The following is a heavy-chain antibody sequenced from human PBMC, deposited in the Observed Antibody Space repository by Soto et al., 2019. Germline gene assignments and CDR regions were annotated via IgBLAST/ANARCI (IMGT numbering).Heavy chain of an antibody. Sequence: QVQLQQWGAGLLKPSETLSLTCAVYGGSFSGYYWSWIRQPPGKGLEWIGEINHSGSTNYNPSLKSRVTISVETSKHQFSLKLSSVTAADTAVYYCARRGLLWFGELSPTSPYYFDYWGQGTLVTVSS. J-gene: IGHJ4*02. V-gene: IGHV4-34*01. CDR2: INHSGST. D-gene: IGHD3-10*01. CDR1: GGSFSGYY. CDR3: ARRGLLWFGELSPTSPYYFDY.